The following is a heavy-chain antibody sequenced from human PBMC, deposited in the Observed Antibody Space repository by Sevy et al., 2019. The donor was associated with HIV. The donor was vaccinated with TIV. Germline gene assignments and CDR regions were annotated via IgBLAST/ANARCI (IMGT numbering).Heavy chain of an antibody. J-gene: IGHJ6*02. CDR1: GYSFTSYW. CDR3: ARQRVPRADFWSGYYYYYGMDV. CDR2: IYPGDSDT. D-gene: IGHD3-3*01. V-gene: IGHV5-51*01. Sequence: GESLKISCKGSGYSFTSYWIGWVRQMPGKGLEWMGIIYPGDSDTRYSPSFQGQVTISADKFISTAYLQWSSLKASDTAMYYCARQRVPRADFWSGYYYYYGMDVWGQGTTFTVSS.